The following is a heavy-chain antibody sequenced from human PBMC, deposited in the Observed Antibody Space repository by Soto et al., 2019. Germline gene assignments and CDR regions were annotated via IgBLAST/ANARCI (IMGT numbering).Heavy chain of an antibody. Sequence: PGESLEISCKGSGYSFTSYWIGWVRQMPGKGLEWMGIIYPGDSDTRYSPSFQGQVTISADKSISTAYLQWSSLKASDTAMYYCARSGDIVVVPAASGMDVWGQGTTVTVS. V-gene: IGHV5-51*01. D-gene: IGHD2-2*01. CDR3: ARSGDIVVVPAASGMDV. CDR1: GYSFTSYW. J-gene: IGHJ6*02. CDR2: IYPGDSDT.